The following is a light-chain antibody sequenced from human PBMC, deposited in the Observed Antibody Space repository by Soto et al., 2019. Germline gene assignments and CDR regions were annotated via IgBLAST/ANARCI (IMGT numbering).Light chain of an antibody. CDR2: DVV. CDR1: NRDVGTHNY. V-gene: IGLV2-8*01. CDR3: FSYAGGSNFV. Sequence: QSVLTQPPSASGSPGQSVTISCTGTNRDVGTHNYVSWYQQYPGKAPKLLIYDVVKRPSGIPHRFSGSKSGNTASLTVSGLQADDEADYYCFSYAGGSNFVLGNGTKVT. J-gene: IGLJ1*01.